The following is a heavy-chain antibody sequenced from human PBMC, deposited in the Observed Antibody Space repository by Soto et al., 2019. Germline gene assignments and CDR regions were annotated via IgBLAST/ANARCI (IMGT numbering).Heavy chain of an antibody. J-gene: IGHJ4*02. CDR3: AKASDFWSGYPFDY. CDR2: ISGSGGAT. Sequence: PGGSLRLSCAASGFTFSNYAMSWVRQAPGKGLEWVSAISGSGGATYYADSVKGRFTISRDNSKNTLYLQMHSLTAEDTAVYYCAKASDFWSGYPFDYWGQGTQVTVSS. V-gene: IGHV3-23*01. CDR1: GFTFSNYA. D-gene: IGHD3-3*01.